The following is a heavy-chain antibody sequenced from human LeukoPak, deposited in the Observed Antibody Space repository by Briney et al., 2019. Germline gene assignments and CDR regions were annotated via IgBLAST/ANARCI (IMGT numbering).Heavy chain of an antibody. CDR2: IYPGDSDT. CDR3: ARHWEGYCSSTSCSNDAFDI. V-gene: IGHV5-51*01. J-gene: IGHJ3*02. D-gene: IGHD2-2*01. CDR1: GHSFTSYW. Sequence: GESLKISCKGSGHSFTSYWIGWVRQMPGKGLEWMGIIYPGDSDTRYSPSFQGQVTISADKSISTAYLQWSSLKASDTAMYYCARHWEGYCSSTSCSNDAFDIWGQGTMVTVSS.